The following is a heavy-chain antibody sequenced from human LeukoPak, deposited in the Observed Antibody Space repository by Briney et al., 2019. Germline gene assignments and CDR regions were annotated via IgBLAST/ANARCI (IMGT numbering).Heavy chain of an antibody. D-gene: IGHD2-2*01. CDR2: IYYSGST. CDR1: GGSFSGYY. V-gene: IGHV4-59*01. J-gene: IGHJ4*02. Sequence: PSETLSLTCAVFGGSFSGYYWSWIRQPPGKGLEWIGYIYYSGSTNYNPSLKSRVTISVDTSKNQFSLKLSSVTAADTAVYYCAREVVPAAITYFDYWGQGTLVTVSS. CDR3: AREVVPAAITYFDY.